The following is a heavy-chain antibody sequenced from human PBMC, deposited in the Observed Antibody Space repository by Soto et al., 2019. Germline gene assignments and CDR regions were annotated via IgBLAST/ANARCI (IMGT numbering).Heavy chain of an antibody. CDR1: TGSMSNYY. Sequence: SETLSLTCTVSTGSMSNYYWSWIRQSPGKGLEWIGYTYDSGITNYNPSLKSRVTVSIDTSKNQFSLKLSSVTAADTAVYYCAREYAYIIDFWGPGTVVTVSS. D-gene: IGHD1-20*01. V-gene: IGHV4-59*01. CDR3: AREYAYIIDF. J-gene: IGHJ4*02. CDR2: TYDSGIT.